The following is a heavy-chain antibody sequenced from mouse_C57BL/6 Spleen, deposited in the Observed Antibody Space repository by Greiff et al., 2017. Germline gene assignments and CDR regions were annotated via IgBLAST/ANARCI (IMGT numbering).Heavy chain of an antibody. J-gene: IGHJ3*01. V-gene: IGHV8-8*01. CDR2: IWWGDDK. Sequence: QVTLKESGPGILQPSQSLSLTCSFSGFSLSTFGMGVGWIRQPSGKGLEWLAHIWWGDDKYYKPALKSRLTICKDTSKKQVSLKTANVHTADTATYYCARIEYDYDGFAYWGQGTLVTVSA. D-gene: IGHD2-4*01. CDR3: ARIEYDYDGFAY. CDR1: GFSLSTFGMG.